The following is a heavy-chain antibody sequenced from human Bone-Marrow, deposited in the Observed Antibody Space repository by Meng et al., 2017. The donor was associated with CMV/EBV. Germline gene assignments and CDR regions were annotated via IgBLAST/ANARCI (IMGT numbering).Heavy chain of an antibody. CDR3: ARVSRAANWNDFTI. J-gene: IGHJ4*02. Sequence: SETLSLTCSVSGGSISSSHYWGWIRQSPGKGLEWIGSIYYSGTAYYNPSLKSRVTISVDTSRNQFSLRLTSVTAADTAVYYCARVSRAANWNDFTIWGQGTLVTVSS. CDR1: GGSISSSHY. V-gene: IGHV4-39*07. D-gene: IGHD1-20*01. CDR2: IYYSGTA.